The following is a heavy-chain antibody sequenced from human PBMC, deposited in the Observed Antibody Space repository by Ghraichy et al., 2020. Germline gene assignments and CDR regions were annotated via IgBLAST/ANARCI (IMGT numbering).Heavy chain of an antibody. CDR3: ARGYYDSSGYYYSPFDY. J-gene: IGHJ4*02. V-gene: IGHV3-7*01. Sequence: GGSLRLSCAASGFTFSSYWMTWVRQAPGKGLEWVANIKQDGSEKYYVDSVKGRFTISRDNAKNSLYLQMNSLRAEDTAVYYCARGYYDSSGYYYSPFDYWGQGTLVTVSS. CDR2: IKQDGSEK. D-gene: IGHD3-22*01. CDR1: GFTFSSYW.